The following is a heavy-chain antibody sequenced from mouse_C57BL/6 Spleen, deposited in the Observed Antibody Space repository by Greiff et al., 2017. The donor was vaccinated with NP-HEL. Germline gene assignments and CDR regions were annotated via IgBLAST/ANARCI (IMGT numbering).Heavy chain of an antibody. CDR3: ASSFYYDYDVGFAY. Sequence: EVQLQQPGAELVKPGASVKIPCKASGYTFTDYNMDWVKQSHGKSLEWIGDINPNNGGTIYNQKFKGKATLTVDKSSSTAYMELRSLTSEDTAVYYCASSFYYDYDVGFAYWGQGTLVTVSA. D-gene: IGHD2-4*01. V-gene: IGHV1-18*01. CDR2: INPNNGGT. CDR1: GYTFTDYN. J-gene: IGHJ3*01.